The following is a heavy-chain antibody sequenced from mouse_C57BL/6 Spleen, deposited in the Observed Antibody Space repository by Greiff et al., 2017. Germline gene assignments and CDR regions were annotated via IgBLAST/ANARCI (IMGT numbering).Heavy chain of an antibody. Sequence: QVQLQQSGAELVRPGTSVKVSCKASGYAFTNYLLEWVKQRPGQGLEWIGVINPGSGGTNYNEKFKGKATLTADKSSSTAYMQLSSLTSEDSAVYFCARANWDWYFDVWGTGTTVTVSS. CDR2: INPGSGGT. J-gene: IGHJ1*03. CDR3: ARANWDWYFDV. D-gene: IGHD4-1*01. CDR1: GYAFTNYL. V-gene: IGHV1-54*01.